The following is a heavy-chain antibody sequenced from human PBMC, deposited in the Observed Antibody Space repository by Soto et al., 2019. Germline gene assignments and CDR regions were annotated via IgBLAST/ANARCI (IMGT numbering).Heavy chain of an antibody. Sequence: QVQLVQSGAEVKKPGASVKVSCKASGYIFTSYGINWVRQAPGQGLEWMGWISAYNGNTNYAQKLNGRVTMTTDTSTRTAYMEVRSLRSDDTAVYYCARSAYDYGDYGVETVFDYWVQGTLVTVSS. CDR2: ISAYNGNT. D-gene: IGHD4-17*01. CDR1: GYIFTSYG. V-gene: IGHV1-18*01. CDR3: ARSAYDYGDYGVETVFDY. J-gene: IGHJ4*02.